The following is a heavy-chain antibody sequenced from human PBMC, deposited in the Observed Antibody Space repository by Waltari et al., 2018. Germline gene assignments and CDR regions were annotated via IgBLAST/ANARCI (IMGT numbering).Heavy chain of an antibody. CDR1: GFRFRSYR. Sequence: EVQLVESGGGLVKPGGSLRLSCGASGFRFRSYRMNWFRQAPGKGLGWVSSISSSTTYIHYADSVKGRFTISRDNAKNSLYLQMNSLRVEDTAVYYCVSGGWGFYFDYWGQGTVVTVSS. V-gene: IGHV3-21*01. J-gene: IGHJ4*02. CDR2: ISSSTTYI. D-gene: IGHD7-27*01. CDR3: VSGGWGFYFDY.